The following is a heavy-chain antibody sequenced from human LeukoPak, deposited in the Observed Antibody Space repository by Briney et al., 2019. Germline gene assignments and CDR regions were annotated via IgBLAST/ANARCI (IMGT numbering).Heavy chain of an antibody. V-gene: IGHV3-73*01. Sequence: GGSLKLSCAASGFTFSGSAMHWVRQAPGKGLEWVGRIRSKANGYTTAYGASVKGRFTVSRDDLTRTTYVQMKSLKIEDTAVYYCTRLAGGDAFDIWGPGTMVTVSS. CDR3: TRLAGGDAFDI. J-gene: IGHJ3*02. CDR1: GFTFSGSA. CDR2: IRSKANGYTT. D-gene: IGHD2-15*01.